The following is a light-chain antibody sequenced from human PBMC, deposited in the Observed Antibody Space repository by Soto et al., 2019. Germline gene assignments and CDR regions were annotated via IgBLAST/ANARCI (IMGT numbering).Light chain of an antibody. J-gene: IGKJ4*01. Sequence: EIVMTQSPATLSVSPGERATLSCRASQSVSSNLAWYQQKSGQGPRLLIYGASIRATGIPARFSGSGSGTEFTLTISSLQSGDFAVYYCQQYNNWPPLTFGGGTKVEIK. CDR3: QQYNNWPPLT. CDR2: GAS. CDR1: QSVSSN. V-gene: IGKV3D-15*01.